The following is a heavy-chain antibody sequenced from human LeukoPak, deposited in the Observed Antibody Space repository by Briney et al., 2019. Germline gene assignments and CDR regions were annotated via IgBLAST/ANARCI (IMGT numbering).Heavy chain of an antibody. CDR2: IWYDGSSK. D-gene: IGHD6-6*01. Sequence: GGSLRLSCAASGISFRSHGMHWVRQAPGKGLEWVAVIWYDGSSKYYADSVNGRFTVSRDNSNNTLYLQMNSLRAEDTAVYYCARDMGYSSSSGNDYWGQGTLVTVSS. CDR1: GISFRSHG. CDR3: ARDMGYSSSSGNDY. J-gene: IGHJ4*02. V-gene: IGHV3-33*01.